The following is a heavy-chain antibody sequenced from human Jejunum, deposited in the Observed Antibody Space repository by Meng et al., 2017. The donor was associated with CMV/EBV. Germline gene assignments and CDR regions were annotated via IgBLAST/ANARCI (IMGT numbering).Heavy chain of an antibody. CDR2: ISRSGGDT. CDR3: AKESGEYQMLSYYGLDV. CDR1: FSSCA. D-gene: IGHD2-2*01. V-gene: IGHV3-23*01. Sequence: FSSCARTWVRQAPGKGLEWLSVISRSGGDTYYADSVKGRFTISRDNSKNTLYLQMDSLRAEDTAVYYCAKESGEYQMLSYYGLDVWGQGTTVTISS. J-gene: IGHJ6*02.